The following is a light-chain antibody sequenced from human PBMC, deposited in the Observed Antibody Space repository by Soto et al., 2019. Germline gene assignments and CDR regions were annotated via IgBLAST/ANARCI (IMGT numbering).Light chain of an antibody. V-gene: IGLV2-14*01. J-gene: IGLJ1*01. CDR3: SSYTSSSTQV. CDR2: DVS. CDR1: SSDVGGYNY. Sequence: QSVLTQPASVSGSPGQSITISCTGTSSDVGGYNYVSWYQQHPGKAPKLMIYDVSNRPSGVSNRFSGSKSGNTASLTISGLQEEDEADYYCSSYTSSSTQVFGTGTKLTVL.